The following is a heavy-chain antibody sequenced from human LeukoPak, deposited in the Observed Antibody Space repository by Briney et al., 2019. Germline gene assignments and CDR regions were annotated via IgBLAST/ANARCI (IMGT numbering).Heavy chain of an antibody. V-gene: IGHV3-21*01. Sequence: PGGSLRLSCAASGFSFSTYSMNWVRQAPGKGLEWVSSISSDSDYIYYADLVKGRFTISRDNANNSLYLQMSSLRAEDTAVYYCASGSGWMIDYWGQGTLVTVSS. D-gene: IGHD6-19*01. J-gene: IGHJ4*02. CDR3: ASGSGWMIDY. CDR1: GFSFSTYS. CDR2: ISSDSDYI.